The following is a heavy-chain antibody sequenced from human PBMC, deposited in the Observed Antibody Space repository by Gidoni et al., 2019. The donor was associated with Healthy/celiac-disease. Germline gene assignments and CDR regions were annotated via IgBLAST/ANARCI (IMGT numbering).Heavy chain of an antibody. CDR1: GFTFSSYS. Sequence: EVQLVESGGGLVKPGGSLRLSCAASGFTFSSYSMNWVRQAPGKGLEWVSSISSSSSYIYYADSVKGRFTISRDNAKNSLYLQMNSLRAEDTAVYYCASDFWSGYYYYFDYWGQGTLVTVSS. CDR3: ASDFWSGYYYYFDY. J-gene: IGHJ4*02. V-gene: IGHV3-21*01. CDR2: ISSSSSYI. D-gene: IGHD3-3*01.